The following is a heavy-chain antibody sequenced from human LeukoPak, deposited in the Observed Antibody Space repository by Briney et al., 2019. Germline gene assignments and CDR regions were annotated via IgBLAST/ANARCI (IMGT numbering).Heavy chain of an antibody. J-gene: IGHJ5*02. V-gene: IGHV3-7*03. Sequence: GGSLRLSCAASGFTFNTYRMTWVRQAPGKGLEWVANIKEDGSEKDYVDSVKGRFTISRDNAKNSLYLQMNSLRAEDTAVYYCAREGNWNWFDPWGQGTLVTVSS. CDR1: GFTFNTYR. D-gene: IGHD1-1*01. CDR2: IKEDGSEK. CDR3: AREGNWNWFDP.